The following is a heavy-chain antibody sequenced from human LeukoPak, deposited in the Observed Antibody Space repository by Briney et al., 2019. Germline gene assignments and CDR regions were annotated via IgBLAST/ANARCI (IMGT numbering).Heavy chain of an antibody. CDR2: IYYSGST. V-gene: IGHV4-59*08. D-gene: IGHD2-15*01. J-gene: IGHJ4*02. CDR1: GGPISSYY. CDR3: ASLGPDCSGGSCTDY. Sequence: SETLSLTCTVSGGPISSYYWSWIRQPPGKGLEWVGYIYYSGSTNYNPSLKSRVTISVDTSKNQFSLKLSSVTAADTAVYYCASLGPDCSGGSCTDYWGQGTLVTVSS.